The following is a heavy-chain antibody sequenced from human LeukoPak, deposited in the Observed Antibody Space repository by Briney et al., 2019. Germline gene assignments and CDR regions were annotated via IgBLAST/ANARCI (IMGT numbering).Heavy chain of an antibody. V-gene: IGHV3-21*01. D-gene: IGHD2-2*01. CDR2: ISSSSSYI. CDR1: GFTFSSYI. CDR3: ARVGCSSTSCPKYFQQ. Sequence: PGGSLTLTCAASGFTFSSYIMNWLRQAPARGLEGVSSISSSSSYIYYTPSVKGRFTISRDNAKNSLYLQMNSLRAEDTAVYYCARVGCSSTSCPKYFQQWGEGTLVTVSS. J-gene: IGHJ1*01.